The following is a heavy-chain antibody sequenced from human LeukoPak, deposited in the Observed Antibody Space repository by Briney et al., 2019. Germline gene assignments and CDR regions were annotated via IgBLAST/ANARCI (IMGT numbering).Heavy chain of an antibody. CDR2: ISGNGDNT. V-gene: IGHV3-23*01. CDR3: AKSGYNRFDY. Sequence: GGSLRLSCAASGFTFSSYTMNWVRQAPGKGLEWVSSISGNGDNTFYADSVKGRFTISRDNSKNTVYLQMNNLRAEDTAVYYCAKSGYNRFDYWGQGALVTVSS. CDR1: GFTFSSYT. D-gene: IGHD5-24*01. J-gene: IGHJ4*02.